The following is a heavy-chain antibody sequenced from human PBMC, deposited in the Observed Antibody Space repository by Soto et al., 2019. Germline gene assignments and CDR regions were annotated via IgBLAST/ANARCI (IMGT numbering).Heavy chain of an antibody. CDR1: GGSISSYY. CDR2: IYYSGST. D-gene: IGHD2-2*01. J-gene: IGHJ6*03. V-gene: IGHV4-59*01. CDR3: ARARYCSSTSCSPYYYYYYMDV. Sequence: SETLSLTCTVSGGSISSYYWSWIRQPPGKGLEWIGYIYYSGSTNYNPSLKSRVTISVDTSKNQFSLKLSSVTAADTAVYYCARARYCSSTSCSPYYYYYYMDVWGKGTTVTVSS.